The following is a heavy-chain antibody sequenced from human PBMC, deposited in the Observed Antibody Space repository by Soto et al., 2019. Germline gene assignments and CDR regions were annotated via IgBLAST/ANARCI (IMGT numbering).Heavy chain of an antibody. D-gene: IGHD1-26*01. CDR3: TNAEGNQWGLPTIYFEQ. Sequence: PGGSLRLSCAASGFSLSFYDMHWVRQAPGKGLEWVASVSHDGTDKYYAESVKGRFSVSRDNSKNTLYLQVNSLRTEDTAIYFCTNAEGNQWGLPTIYFEQWGQGTLVTVSS. CDR1: GFSLSFYD. CDR2: VSHDGTDK. J-gene: IGHJ4*02. V-gene: IGHV3-30*18.